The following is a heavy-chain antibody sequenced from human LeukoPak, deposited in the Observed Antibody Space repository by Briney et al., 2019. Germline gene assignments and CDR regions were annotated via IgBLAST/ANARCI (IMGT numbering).Heavy chain of an antibody. Sequence: GGSLRISCAASGFTFSSYAMSWVRQAPGKGLEWVSDISSRGGSTYYADSVRGRFTISRDNSKNTLYLQVNILRAEDTAVYYCAKGDSTTLLRPYYFDYWGQGTLVTVSS. D-gene: IGHD3-10*01. CDR3: AKGDSTTLLRPYYFDY. V-gene: IGHV3-23*01. CDR2: ISSRGGST. J-gene: IGHJ4*02. CDR1: GFTFSSYA.